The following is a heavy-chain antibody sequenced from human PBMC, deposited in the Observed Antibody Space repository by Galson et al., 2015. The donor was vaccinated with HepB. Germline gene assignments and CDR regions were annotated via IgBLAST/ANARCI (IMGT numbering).Heavy chain of an antibody. CDR2: ITPLFGTA. J-gene: IGHJ4*02. V-gene: IGHV1-69*13. CDR3: ARGSAYFDY. Sequence: SVKVSCKASGGTFNTYAMNWVRQAPGQGLEWVGGITPLFGTADYSQRFQGRVTITADGSTTTAYMELSSLTSDDTAVYYCARGSAYFDYWGQGTQVTVSS. CDR1: GGTFNTYA.